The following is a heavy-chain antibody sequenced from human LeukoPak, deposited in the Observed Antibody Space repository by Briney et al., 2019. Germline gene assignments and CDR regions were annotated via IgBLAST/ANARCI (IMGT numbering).Heavy chain of an antibody. V-gene: IGHV3-30*02. CDR3: ARDRGLTGTTAPGPY. D-gene: IGHD1-7*01. Sequence: GGSLRLSCAASGFTFSNYGMHWVRQAPGKGLEWVAFIRFDGSYKYHADSVKGRFTISRDNSKNTLYLQMNSLRAEDTAVYYCARDRGLTGTTAPGPYWGQGTLVTVSS. CDR2: IRFDGSYK. CDR1: GFTFSNYG. J-gene: IGHJ4*02.